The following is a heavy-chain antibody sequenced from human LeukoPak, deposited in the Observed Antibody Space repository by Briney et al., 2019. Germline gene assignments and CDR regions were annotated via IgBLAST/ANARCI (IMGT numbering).Heavy chain of an antibody. CDR3: SRHGEYYYGSGAPYGMDV. V-gene: IGHV5-51*01. Sequence: GESLKISCKGSGYSFTSYWIGWVRQMPGKGLEWMGIVYPGDSDTSYSPSFQGQVTISADKSISTAYLQWSSLKASDTAMYYCSRHGEYYYGSGAPYGMDVWGQGTTVTVSS. CDR2: VYPGDSDT. J-gene: IGHJ6*02. D-gene: IGHD3-10*01. CDR1: GYSFTSYW.